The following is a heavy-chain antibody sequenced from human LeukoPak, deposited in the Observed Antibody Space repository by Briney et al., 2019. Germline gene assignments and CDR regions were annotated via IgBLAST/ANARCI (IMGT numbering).Heavy chain of an antibody. V-gene: IGHV3-33*01. J-gene: IGHJ4*02. CDR1: GLTFSSYG. CDR3: ASSYGDYGGDY. Sequence: RPGGSLRLSCAASGLTFSSYGMHWVRQAPGKGLEWVAVIWYDGSNKYYADSVKGRFTISRDNSKNTLYLQMNSLRAEDTAVYYCASSYGDYGGDYWGQGTLVTVSS. CDR2: IWYDGSNK. D-gene: IGHD4-17*01.